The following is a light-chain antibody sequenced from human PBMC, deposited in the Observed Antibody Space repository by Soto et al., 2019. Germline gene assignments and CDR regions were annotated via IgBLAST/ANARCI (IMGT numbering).Light chain of an antibody. J-gene: IGLJ1*01. CDR2: DVS. V-gene: IGLV2-11*01. Sequence: QSALTQPRSVSGSPGHSVTISCTGTSSDVGGYSYVSWYQQHPGKAPKLLISDVSKRPSGVPDRFSGSKFGNTASLTISGLQAEDEADYYCCSYAGAFIYVFXSGTKVTVL. CDR1: SSDVGGYSY. CDR3: CSYAGAFIYV.